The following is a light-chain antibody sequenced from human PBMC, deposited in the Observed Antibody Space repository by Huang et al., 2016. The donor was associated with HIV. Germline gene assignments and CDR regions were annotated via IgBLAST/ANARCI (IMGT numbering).Light chain of an antibody. CDR3: QQSYSPRT. CDR1: QSISNY. Sequence: DIQMTQSPSSLSASVEDRFTITCRARQSISNYLNWYQQKPGKAPKLLNYAASSLQSGVPSRFSGSGSGTDFTLIISSLQPEDSAAYYCQQSYSPRTFGPGTKVDIK. V-gene: IGKV1-39*01. CDR2: AAS. J-gene: IGKJ3*01.